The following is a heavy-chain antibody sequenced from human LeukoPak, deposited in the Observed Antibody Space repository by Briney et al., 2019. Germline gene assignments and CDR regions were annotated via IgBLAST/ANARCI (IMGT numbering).Heavy chain of an antibody. CDR2: IIPIFGTA. Sequence: SVTVSCKACGGTFSSYAISWVRQAPGQGLEGMGGIIPIFGTANYAQKFQGRVTITTDESTSTAYMELSSLRSEDTAVYYCAIYSSSPENYFDYWGQGTLVTVSS. V-gene: IGHV1-69*05. CDR3: AIYSSSPENYFDY. CDR1: GGTFSSYA. D-gene: IGHD6-6*01. J-gene: IGHJ4*02.